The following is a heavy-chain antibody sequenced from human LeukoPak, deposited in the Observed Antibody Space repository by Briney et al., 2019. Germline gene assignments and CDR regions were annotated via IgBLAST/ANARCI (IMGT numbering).Heavy chain of an antibody. Sequence: SETLSLTCTVSGGSISSGDYYWSWIRQHPGKGLEWIGYIYYSGSTYYNPSLKSRVTISVDTSKNQFSLKLSSVTAADTAVYYCARAPRYSSTLFDYWGQGTLVTVSS. CDR3: ARAPRYSSTLFDY. J-gene: IGHJ4*02. CDR1: GGSISSGDYY. D-gene: IGHD6-13*01. V-gene: IGHV4-31*03. CDR2: IYYSGST.